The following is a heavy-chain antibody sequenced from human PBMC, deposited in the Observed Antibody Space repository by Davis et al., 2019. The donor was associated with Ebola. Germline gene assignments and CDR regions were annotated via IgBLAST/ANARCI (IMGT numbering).Heavy chain of an antibody. V-gene: IGHV3-11*04. J-gene: IGHJ2*01. CDR2: ISSSGRTI. CDR1: GFTFSDYY. D-gene: IGHD5-18*01. Sequence: GESLKISCAASGFTFSDYYMSWIRQAPGKGLEWVSYISSSGRTIYYADSVKGRFTISRDNAKNSLYLQMNSLRAEDTAVYYCARVDTAMVYYWYFDLWGRGTLVTVSS. CDR3: ARVDTAMVYYWYFDL.